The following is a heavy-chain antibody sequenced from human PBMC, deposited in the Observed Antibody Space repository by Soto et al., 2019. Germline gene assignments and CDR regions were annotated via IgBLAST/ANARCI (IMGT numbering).Heavy chain of an antibody. CDR1: GFTFSTYG. V-gene: IGHV3-30*18. J-gene: IGHJ3*02. Sequence: PGGSLRLSCAASGFTFSTYGMDWVRQAPGKGLEWVAVISYDGINKYYADSVKGRFTISRDNSKNTLYLQMNSLRAEDTAVYYCAKDRRYSYVAFEIWGKGTMVT. CDR3: AKDRRYSYVAFEI. CDR2: ISYDGINK. D-gene: IGHD5-18*01.